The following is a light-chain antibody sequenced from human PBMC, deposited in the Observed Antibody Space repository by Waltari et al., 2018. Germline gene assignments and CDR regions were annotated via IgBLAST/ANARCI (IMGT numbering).Light chain of an antibody. J-gene: IGLJ3*02. CDR1: GSNLGSHY. CDR3: VAWDDSLSGPV. CDR2: RNN. Sequence: QSVLTQSPSASGTPGQGVTISCSGSGSNLGSHYVYWYQQLPGTAPKLLIYRNNERPSGVPDRFSGSKSGTSASLAISGLRSEDEANYICVAWDDSLSGPVFGGGTKVTVL. V-gene: IGLV1-47*01.